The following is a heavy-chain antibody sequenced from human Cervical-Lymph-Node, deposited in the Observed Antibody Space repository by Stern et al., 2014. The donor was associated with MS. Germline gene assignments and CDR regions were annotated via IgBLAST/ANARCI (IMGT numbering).Heavy chain of an antibody. CDR2: IHYSGST. D-gene: IGHD5-24*01. CDR1: GGSISSASDY. V-gene: IGHV4-39*01. Sequence: QLQLQESGPGLVKPSETLSLTCSVSGGSISSASDYWAWIRQPPGKGLEWIGTIHYSGSTYYKSSLKRRVTISLDTSKRQPSLSRSSVTAADTAVYYCARLEMATMNDAFNIWGQGTMVTVS. CDR3: ARLEMATMNDAFNI. J-gene: IGHJ3*02.